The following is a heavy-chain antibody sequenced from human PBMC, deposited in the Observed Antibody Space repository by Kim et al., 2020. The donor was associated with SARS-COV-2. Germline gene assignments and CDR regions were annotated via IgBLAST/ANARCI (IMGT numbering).Heavy chain of an antibody. CDR1: GYTFTSYY. Sequence: ASVKVSCKASGYTFTSYYMHWVRQAPGQGLEWVGIINPSGGSTSYAQKFQGRVTMTRDTSTSTVYMELSSLRSEDTAVYYCARVRYYDSSGHSPSLDYWGQGPLVTVSS. CDR2: INPSGGST. CDR3: ARVRYYDSSGHSPSLDY. J-gene: IGHJ4*02. V-gene: IGHV1-46*01. D-gene: IGHD3-22*01.